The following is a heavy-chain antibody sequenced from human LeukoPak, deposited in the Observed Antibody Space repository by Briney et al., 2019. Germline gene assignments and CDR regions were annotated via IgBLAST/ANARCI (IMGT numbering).Heavy chain of an antibody. J-gene: IGHJ6*04. D-gene: IGHD3-10*02. Sequence: GGSLRLSCEASGFTFSTYNINWVRQAPGKRLEWVSSITSSSSYAFYADSVKGRFTISRDNAKNSLYLQMNSLRAEDTAVYYCAELGITMIGGVWGKGTTVTISS. CDR1: GFTFSTYN. CDR3: AELGITMIGGV. CDR2: ITSSSSYA. V-gene: IGHV3-21*01.